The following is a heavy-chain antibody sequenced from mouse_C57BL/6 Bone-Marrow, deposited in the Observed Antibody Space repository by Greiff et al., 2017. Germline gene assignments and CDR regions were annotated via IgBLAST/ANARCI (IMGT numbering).Heavy chain of an antibody. D-gene: IGHD2-5*01. J-gene: IGHJ1*03. CDR1: GYTFTSYW. CDR2: INPSSGYT. CDR3: ARSYYSNYVYWYCDV. V-gene: IGHV1-7*01. Sequence: QVQLQQSGAELAKPGASVKLSCKATGYTFTSYWMHWVKQRPGQGLEWIGYINPSSGYTKYNQKFKDKATLTADKSSSTAYMQLSSLTYEDSAVYYCARSYYSNYVYWYCDVWGTGTTVTVSS.